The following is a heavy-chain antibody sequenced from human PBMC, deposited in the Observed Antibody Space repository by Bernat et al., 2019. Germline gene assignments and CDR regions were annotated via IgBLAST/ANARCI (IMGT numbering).Heavy chain of an antibody. Sequence: QLQLQESGSGLVKPSQTLSLTCAVSGGSISSGGYSWSWIRQPPGKGLEWIGYIYHSGSTYYNPSLKSRVNISVDRSKNQFSLKLSSVTAAETAVYYCARGSLRYFDWLLATDAFDIWGQGTMVTVSS. J-gene: IGHJ3*02. CDR1: GGSISSGGYS. CDR2: IYHSGST. D-gene: IGHD3-9*01. CDR3: ARGSLRYFDWLLATDAFDI. V-gene: IGHV4-30-2*01.